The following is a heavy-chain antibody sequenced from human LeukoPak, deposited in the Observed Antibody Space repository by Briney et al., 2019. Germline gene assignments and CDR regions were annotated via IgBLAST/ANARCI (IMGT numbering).Heavy chain of an antibody. V-gene: IGHV3-33*01. J-gene: IGHJ4*02. CDR3: ARQIYDFWSGYYHLDY. CDR2: IWYDGSNK. CDR1: GFTFSSYG. Sequence: GGSLRLSCAASGFTFSSYGMHWVRQAPGKGLEWVAVIWYDGSNKYYADSVKGRFTISRDNSKNTLYLQMNSLRAEDTAVYYCARQIYDFWSGYYHLDYWGQGTLVTVSS. D-gene: IGHD3-3*01.